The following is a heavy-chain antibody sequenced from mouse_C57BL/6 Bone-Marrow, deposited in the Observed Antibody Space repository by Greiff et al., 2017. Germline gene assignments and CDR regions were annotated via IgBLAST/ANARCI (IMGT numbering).Heavy chain of an antibody. Sequence: VKVVESGAELVRPGASVTLSCKASGYTFTDYEMHWVKQTPVHGLEWIGAIDPEAGGTAYTPQFKGKDILTADKSSSTAYMGLRSLTSEDSAVYYCTRSTVVATDYWGQGTTLTVSS. CDR3: TRSTVVATDY. CDR1: GYTFTDYE. J-gene: IGHJ2*01. V-gene: IGHV1-15*01. D-gene: IGHD1-1*01. CDR2: IDPEAGGT.